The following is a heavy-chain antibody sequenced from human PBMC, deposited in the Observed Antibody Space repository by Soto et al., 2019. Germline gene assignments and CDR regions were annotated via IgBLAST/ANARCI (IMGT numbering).Heavy chain of an antibody. CDR3: ARDPTGYYSDY. D-gene: IGHD3-9*01. V-gene: IGHV4-31*01. J-gene: IGHJ4*02. CDR2: IYYSGST. Sequence: QVQLQESGPGLVKPSQTLSLTCTVSGGSISSGGYYWSWIRQHPGKGLEWIGYIYYSGSTYYNSSLKNQVIKTADTSKNRFSLKLSSVTAAHTAVYYCARDPTGYYSDYWGRRILVTVSS. CDR1: GGSISSGGYY.